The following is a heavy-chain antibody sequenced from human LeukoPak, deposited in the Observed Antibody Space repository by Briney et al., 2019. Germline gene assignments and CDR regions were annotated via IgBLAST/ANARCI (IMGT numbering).Heavy chain of an antibody. CDR2: IYYSGST. D-gene: IGHD2-2*01. CDR3: ASTHCASPSCYSYYYSGLDV. Sequence: SQTLSLTCTVSGGSISSGGYYWSWIRQHPGKGLEWIGYIYYSGSTYYIPSLKSRVTISVDTSKNQFSLKLSSVTAADTAVYYCASTHCASPSCYSYYYSGLDVWGQGTTVTVSS. V-gene: IGHV4-31*03. J-gene: IGHJ6*02. CDR1: GGSISSGGYY.